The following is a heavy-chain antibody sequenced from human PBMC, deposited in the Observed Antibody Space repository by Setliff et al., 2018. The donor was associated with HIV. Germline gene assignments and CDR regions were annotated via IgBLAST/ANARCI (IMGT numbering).Heavy chain of an antibody. D-gene: IGHD2-21*01. CDR2: IYYSGST. CDR1: GGSISSSSYY. J-gene: IGHJ4*02. Sequence: PSETLSLTCTVSGGSISSSSYYWGWIRQPPGKGLEWIGNIYYSGSTYYNPSLKSRVTISTDTSKNQFSLKVRSVTAADTAVYYCARQVTVVGYFETAAGSFNYWGPGTLVTVSS. CDR3: ARQVTVVGYFETAAGSFNY. V-gene: IGHV4-39*01.